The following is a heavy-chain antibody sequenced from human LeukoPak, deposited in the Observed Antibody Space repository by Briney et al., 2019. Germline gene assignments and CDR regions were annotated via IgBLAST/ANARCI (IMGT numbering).Heavy chain of an antibody. D-gene: IGHD6-13*01. CDR3: ARATAAGTAVDY. V-gene: IGHV3-74*01. Sequence: GGSLRLSCAASGFTFSSYAMHWVRQAPGKGLVWVSRINSDGSSTSYADSVKGRFTISRDNAKNTLYLQMNSLRAEDTAVYYCARATAAGTAVDYWGQGTLVTVSS. CDR2: INSDGSST. CDR1: GFTFSSYA. J-gene: IGHJ4*02.